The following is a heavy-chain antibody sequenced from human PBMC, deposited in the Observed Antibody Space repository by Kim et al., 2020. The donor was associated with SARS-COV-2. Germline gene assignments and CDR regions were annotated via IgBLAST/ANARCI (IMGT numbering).Heavy chain of an antibody. CDR3: AAAGKVPGLAY. CDR1: GFTFSSYS. CDR2: ISSSSAI. D-gene: IGHD6-13*01. Sequence: GGSLRLSCAASGFTFSSYSMNWVRQAPGKGLEWVSYISSSSAIYYEDSVKGGFSISSDNATNSLYLQLNSIRDEDTAVYYCAAAGKVPGLAYWGQGSL. V-gene: IGHV3-48*02. J-gene: IGHJ4*02.